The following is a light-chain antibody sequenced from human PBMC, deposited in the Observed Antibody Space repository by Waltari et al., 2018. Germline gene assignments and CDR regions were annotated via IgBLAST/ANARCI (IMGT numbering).Light chain of an antibody. CDR2: DVS. CDR3: SSQSSNDVVL. Sequence: QSALTHPAPVSGSPGQSVPTSCAGTSNDSGGYNSVSWYQEHPGQAPRVIIYDVSDRPSGVSDRFSGSKSGNTASLTISGLQAEDEADYYCSSQSSNDVVLFGGGTKLTVL. V-gene: IGLV2-14*01. J-gene: IGLJ2*01. CDR1: SNDSGGYNS.